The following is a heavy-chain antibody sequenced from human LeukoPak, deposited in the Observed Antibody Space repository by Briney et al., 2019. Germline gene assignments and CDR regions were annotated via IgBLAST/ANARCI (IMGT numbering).Heavy chain of an antibody. Sequence: GGSLRLSCAASGFTFGSYSMHWVRQAPGIGLEYVSAITGDGHNTFYAGSVMGRFTISRDNSKNALYLQMGSLRPEDMAVYYCARVSRGYDYWGQGVLVTVSS. CDR1: GFTFGSYS. D-gene: IGHD5-12*01. CDR3: ARVSRGYDY. V-gene: IGHV3-64*02. J-gene: IGHJ4*02. CDR2: ITGDGHNT.